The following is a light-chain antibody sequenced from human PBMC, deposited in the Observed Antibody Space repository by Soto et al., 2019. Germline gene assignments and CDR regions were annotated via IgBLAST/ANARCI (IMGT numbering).Light chain of an antibody. CDR3: QQYSSSPWT. V-gene: IGKV3-20*01. CDR1: QSVSSSY. CDR2: GVS. Sequence: EIVLTQSPGTLSLSPGERATLSCRASQSVSSSYLAWYQQKPGQAPMLLIYGVSSRATGIPDRFSGSGSGTDFTLTISRLEPEDFAVYYCQQYSSSPWTFGQGTKVEIK. J-gene: IGKJ1*01.